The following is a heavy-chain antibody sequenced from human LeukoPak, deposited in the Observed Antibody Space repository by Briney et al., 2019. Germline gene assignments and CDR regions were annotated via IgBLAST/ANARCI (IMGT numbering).Heavy chain of an antibody. D-gene: IGHD1-26*01. CDR2: FYDSGDF. V-gene: IGHV4-59*08. J-gene: IGHJ3*02. CDR3: ARLLRPGGRKRDAFDI. CDR1: GGSISGHH. Sequence: SQTLSLTCTVSGGSISGHHWTWIRQPPGTGLEWIGYFYDSGDFNYNPSLKSRVTISTDMSNNQFYLRMSSVTAADTAMYYCARLLRPGGRKRDAFDIWGQGTLVTVSS.